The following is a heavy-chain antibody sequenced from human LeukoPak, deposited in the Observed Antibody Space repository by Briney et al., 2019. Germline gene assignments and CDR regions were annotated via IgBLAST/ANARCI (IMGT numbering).Heavy chain of an antibody. CDR1: GFTFSSYG. Sequence: GGSLRLSCAASGFTFSSYGMHWVRQAPGKGLEWVSSISSSSSYIYYADSVKGRFTISRDNAKNSLYLQMNSLRAEDTAVYYCARMLLEGGLDYWGQGTLVTVSS. D-gene: IGHD2-15*01. CDR3: ARMLLEGGLDY. J-gene: IGHJ4*02. CDR2: ISSSSSYI. V-gene: IGHV3-21*01.